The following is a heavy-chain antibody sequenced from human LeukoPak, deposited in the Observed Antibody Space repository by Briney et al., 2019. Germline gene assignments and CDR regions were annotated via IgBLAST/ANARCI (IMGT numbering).Heavy chain of an antibody. D-gene: IGHD2-15*01. CDR1: GFTFSSYE. CDR3: ARDGYCSGGDCSNTPGVFDY. J-gene: IGHJ4*02. Sequence: PGGSLRPSCAASGFTFSSYEMNWVRQAPGKGLEWVSYISSSGSTIYYADSVQGRFTISRDNAKNSLYLQMNSLRAEDTAVYYCARDGYCSGGDCSNTPGVFDYWGQGTLVTVSS. CDR2: ISSSGSTI. V-gene: IGHV3-48*03.